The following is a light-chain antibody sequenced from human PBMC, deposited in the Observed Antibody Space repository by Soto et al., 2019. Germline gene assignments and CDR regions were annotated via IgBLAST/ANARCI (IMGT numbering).Light chain of an antibody. CDR1: SSDVGSYNL. J-gene: IGLJ1*01. CDR3: CSYGSSSTYV. Sequence: QSALTQPASVSGSPGQSITISCTGSSSDVGSYNLVSWYQHHPGNTPKLMIYEGSRRPSGVSDRFSGSKSGNTASLTISGLQAEDEAGYYCCSYGSSSTYVFGSGTKLTVL. V-gene: IGLV2-23*01. CDR2: EGS.